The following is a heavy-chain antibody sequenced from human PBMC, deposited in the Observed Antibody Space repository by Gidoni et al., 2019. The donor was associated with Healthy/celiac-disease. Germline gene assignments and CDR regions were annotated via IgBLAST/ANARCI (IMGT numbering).Heavy chain of an antibody. J-gene: IGHJ1*01. CDR1: GFPFSSYG. D-gene: IGHD2-15*01. V-gene: IGHV3-33*01. CDR2: IWYDGSNK. Sequence: QVQLVESGGGVVPPGRSLRLSCAASGFPFSSYGMHWVRQAPGKGLEWVAVIWYDGSNKYYADSVKGRFTISRDNSKNTLYLQMNSLRAEDTAVYYCARGPLYCSGGSCYGPFQHWGQGTLVTVSS. CDR3: ARGPLYCSGGSCYGPFQH.